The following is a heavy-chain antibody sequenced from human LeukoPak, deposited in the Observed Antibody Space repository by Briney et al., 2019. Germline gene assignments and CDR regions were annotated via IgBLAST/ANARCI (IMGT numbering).Heavy chain of an antibody. CDR3: AAAIDYYDSSGYYSRFDY. Sequence: ASVKVSCKASGFTFTSSAVQWVRQARGQRLEWIGWIVVGSGNTNYAQKFQERVTITRDMSTSTAHMELSSLRSEDTAVYYCAAAIDYYDSSGYYSRFDYWGQGTLVTVSS. CDR1: GFTFTSSA. J-gene: IGHJ4*02. V-gene: IGHV1-58*01. D-gene: IGHD3-22*01. CDR2: IVVGSGNT.